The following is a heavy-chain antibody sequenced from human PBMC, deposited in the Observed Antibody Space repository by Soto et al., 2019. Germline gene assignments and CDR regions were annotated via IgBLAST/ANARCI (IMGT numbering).Heavy chain of an antibody. J-gene: IGHJ4*02. CDR3: APDGSRNREAHRNYKY. CDR2: INPGNGNV. CDR1: GYTFTDYA. V-gene: IGHV1-3*01. D-gene: IGHD1-1*01. Sequence: QVQLVQSGAEVKKPGASVKVSCKASGYTFTDYAIHWVRQAPGQRLEWMGWINPGNGNVESSQKFQARVIITRDTTENAAYMELRRLESEDTAVYYCAPDGSRNREAHRNYKYWVQGTLVTVSA.